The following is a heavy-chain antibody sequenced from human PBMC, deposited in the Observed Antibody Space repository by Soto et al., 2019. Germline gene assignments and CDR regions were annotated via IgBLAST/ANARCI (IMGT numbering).Heavy chain of an antibody. CDR2: IYYSGST. J-gene: IGHJ5*02. Sequence: PSETLSLTCTVSGGSISSGGYYWSWIRQHPGKGLEWIGYIYYSGSTYYNPSLKSRVTISVDTSKNQFSLKLSSVTAADTAVYYCARFPRTFGVDHNWFDPWGQGTLVTVSS. CDR1: GGSISSGGYY. V-gene: IGHV4-31*03. D-gene: IGHD3-3*02. CDR3: ARFPRTFGVDHNWFDP.